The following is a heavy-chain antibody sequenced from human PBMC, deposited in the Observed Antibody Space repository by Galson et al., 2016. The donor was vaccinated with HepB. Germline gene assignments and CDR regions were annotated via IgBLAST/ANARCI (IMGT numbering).Heavy chain of an antibody. CDR3: ARIKQELSTFYKYYALDV. CDR1: DGSFGYNY. CDR2: INYRGKT. J-gene: IGHJ6*02. Sequence: SETLSLTCAVYDGSFGYNYWTWVRQPPGKGLDWLGEINYRGKTNYSPSLRGRVSMSIDTSKNQFSLTLTSVTAAETGMYFCARIKQELSTFYKYYALDVWGPGTPVGVSS. V-gene: IGHV4-34*01. D-gene: IGHD6-13*01.